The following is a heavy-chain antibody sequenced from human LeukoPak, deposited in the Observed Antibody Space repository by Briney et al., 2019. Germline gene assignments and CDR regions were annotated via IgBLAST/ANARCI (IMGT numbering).Heavy chain of an antibody. CDR1: GYTFTGYY. D-gene: IGHD3-3*01. Sequence: GASVKVSCKASGYTFTGYYMHWVRQAPGQGLEWMGWINPNSGGTNYAQKFQGRVTMTRDTSISTAYMELSRLRSDDTAVYYCARNGITIFGVVTYYYYYYMDVWGKGTTVTVSS. V-gene: IGHV1-2*02. CDR2: INPNSGGT. CDR3: ARNGITIFGVVTYYYYYYMDV. J-gene: IGHJ6*03.